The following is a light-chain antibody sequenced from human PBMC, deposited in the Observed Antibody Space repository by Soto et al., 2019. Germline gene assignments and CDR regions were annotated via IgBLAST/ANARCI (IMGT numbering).Light chain of an antibody. J-gene: IGKJ3*01. Sequence: DIQMTQSPSSLSASVGDRVTITCRASQGISNYLAWYQQKPGKVPKLLIYAASTLQSGVPSRFSGSGSGTDFDFPISSLQPEDVATYYCQKYNSAPRTFGPGTKVDIK. V-gene: IGKV1-27*01. CDR3: QKYNSAPRT. CDR2: AAS. CDR1: QGISNY.